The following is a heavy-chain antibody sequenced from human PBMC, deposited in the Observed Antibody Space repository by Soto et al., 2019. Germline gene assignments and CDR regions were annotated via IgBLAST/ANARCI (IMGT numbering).Heavy chain of an antibody. J-gene: IGHJ5*02. V-gene: IGHV1-3*01. CDR3: ARGIATGQLDP. D-gene: IGHD2-15*01. CDR2: INPDNGNT. CDR1: GYTFTRYT. Sequence: QVQLVQSGAEVKKPGASVKISCKASGYTFTRYTMNWVRQAPEQRLEWMGWINPDNGNTKSSQKFRDRVIITRDTSASTAYMDLSSLRSEDTAVYYCARGIATGQLDPWGQGTLVTVSS.